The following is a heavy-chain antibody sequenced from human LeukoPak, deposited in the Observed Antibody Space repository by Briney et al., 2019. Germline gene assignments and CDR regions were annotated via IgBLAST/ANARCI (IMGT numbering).Heavy chain of an antibody. J-gene: IGHJ6*04. CDR3: ARGRYGMDV. CDR1: GGSFSGYY. V-gene: IGHV4-34*01. CDR2: INHSGST. Sequence: SETLSRTCAVYGGSFSGYYWSWIRQPPGKGLEWIGEINHSGSTNYNPSLKSRVTISVDTSKNQFSLKLSSVTAADTAVYYCARGRYGMDVWGKGTTVTVSS.